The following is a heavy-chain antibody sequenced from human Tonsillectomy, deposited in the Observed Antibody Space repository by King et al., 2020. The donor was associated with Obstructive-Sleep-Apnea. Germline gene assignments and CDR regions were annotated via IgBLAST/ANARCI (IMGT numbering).Heavy chain of an antibody. D-gene: IGHD3-22*01. Sequence: VQLQESGPGLVKPSQTLSLTCTVSGGSISSGGYYWSWIRQHPGKGLEWIGYIYYSGSTYYNPSLKSRVTISVDTSKNQFSLKLSSVTAANTAVYYCATTRSEGIVVVDYWGQGTLVTVSS. J-gene: IGHJ4*02. CDR3: ATTRSEGIVVVDY. CDR2: IYYSGST. CDR1: GGSISSGGYY. V-gene: IGHV4-31*03.